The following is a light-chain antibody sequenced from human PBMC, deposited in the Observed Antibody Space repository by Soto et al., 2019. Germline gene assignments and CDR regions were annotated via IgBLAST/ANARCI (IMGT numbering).Light chain of an antibody. J-gene: IGKJ4*01. CDR1: QSISGY. Sequence: DIQMTQSPSSLSASVGDRVTIICRASQSISGYLNWYQQKPGRAPSLLIYAASGLQSGVPSRFSVSGSGTDFTLTISSLQPEDFATYYCQQSYSFPHTFGGGTKVEIK. CDR2: AAS. V-gene: IGKV1-39*01. CDR3: QQSYSFPHT.